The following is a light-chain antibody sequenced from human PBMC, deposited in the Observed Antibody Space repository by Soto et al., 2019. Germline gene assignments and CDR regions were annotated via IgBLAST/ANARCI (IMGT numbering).Light chain of an antibody. Sequence: QSALTQPASVSGSPGQSITISCTGTSSDVGNYNYVSWYQQHPGKAPKLMIYDVSNRPSGLSNRFSGSKSGNTASLTISGLQAEDEADYYCSSYTSTSTLVFGGGTKLTVL. CDR3: SSYTSTSTLV. J-gene: IGLJ3*02. CDR1: SSDVGNYNY. CDR2: DVS. V-gene: IGLV2-14*01.